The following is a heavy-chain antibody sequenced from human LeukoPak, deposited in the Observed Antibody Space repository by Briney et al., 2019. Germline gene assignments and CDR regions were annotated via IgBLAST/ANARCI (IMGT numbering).Heavy chain of an antibody. CDR1: GGSISSYY. CDR3: ATSEYGSGSYYESDAFDI. Sequence: SETLSLTCTVSGGSISSYYWSWIRQPPGKGLEWIGYIYYSGSTNYNPSLKSRVTIPVDTSKNQFSLKLSSVTAADTAVYYCATSEYGSGSYYESDAFDIWGQGTMVTVSS. J-gene: IGHJ3*02. CDR2: IYYSGST. V-gene: IGHV4-59*01. D-gene: IGHD3-10*01.